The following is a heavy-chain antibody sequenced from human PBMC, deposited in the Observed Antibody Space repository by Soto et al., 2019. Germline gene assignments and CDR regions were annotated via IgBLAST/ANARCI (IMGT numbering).Heavy chain of an antibody. D-gene: IGHD3-9*01. CDR1: GFTFSSYG. J-gene: IGHJ6*02. V-gene: IGHV3-33*01. CDR3: ARDRVYYDILTGYYTYYYYGMDV. CDR2: IWYDGSNK. Sequence: GGSLRLSCAAFGFTFSSYGMHWVRQAPGKGLEWVAGIWYDGSNKYYADSVKGRFTISRDNSKNTLYLQMNSLRAEDTAVYYCARDRVYYDILTGYYTYYYYGMDVWGQGTTVTVSS.